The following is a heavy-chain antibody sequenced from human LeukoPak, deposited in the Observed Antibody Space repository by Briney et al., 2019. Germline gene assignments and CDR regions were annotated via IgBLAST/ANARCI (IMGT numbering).Heavy chain of an antibody. CDR1: GFALSNYW. J-gene: IGHJ3*02. D-gene: IGHD6-19*01. CDR2: INQDGSEK. V-gene: IGHV3-7*01. CDR3: ARYGNGAWLAHYSFDI. Sequence: PGGSLRLSCAASGFALSNYWMSWVRQAPGKGLEWVANINQDGSEKYYVDSVKGRFAISRDNAKNSLYLQMSSLRAEDTAVYYCARYGNGAWLAHYSFDIWGQGTMVTVSS.